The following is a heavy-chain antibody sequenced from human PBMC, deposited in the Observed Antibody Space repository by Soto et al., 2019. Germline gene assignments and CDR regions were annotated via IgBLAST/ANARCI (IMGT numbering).Heavy chain of an antibody. CDR3: ARGGGIGVVVVAAKTIVSDWFDP. J-gene: IGHJ5*02. Sequence: GASVKVSCKASGYTFTGYYMHWVRQAPGQGLEWMGWINPNSGGTNYAQKFQGWVTMTRDTSISTAYMELSRLRSDDTAVYYCARGGGIGVVVVAAKTIVSDWFDPWGQGTLVTVSS. CDR1: GYTFTGYY. CDR2: INPNSGGT. V-gene: IGHV1-2*04. D-gene: IGHD2-15*01.